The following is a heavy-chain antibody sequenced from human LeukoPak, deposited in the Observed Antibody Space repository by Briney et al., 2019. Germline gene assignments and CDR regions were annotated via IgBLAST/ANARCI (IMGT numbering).Heavy chain of an antibody. V-gene: IGHV3-15*01. J-gene: IGHJ4*02. CDR3: IPTMGDYVWGSYRPPWGY. CDR1: GFTFSSYS. D-gene: IGHD3-16*02. Sequence: SGGSLRLSCAASGFTFSSYSMNWVRQAPGKGLEWVGRIKSKTDGGTTDYAAPVKGRFTISRDDSKNTLYLQMNSLKTEDTAVYYCIPTMGDYVWGSYRPPWGYWGQGTLVTVSS. CDR2: IKSKTDGGTT.